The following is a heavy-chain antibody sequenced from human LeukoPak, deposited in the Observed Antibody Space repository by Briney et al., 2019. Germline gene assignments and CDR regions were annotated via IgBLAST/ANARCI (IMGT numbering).Heavy chain of an antibody. CDR2: INPSGGSN. Sequence: ASVKVSCKASGYTFTNYYIHWMRQAPGQGLEWMGIINPSGGSNSNAQNFQGRVTMTRDTSKKQFSLKLSSATAADTAVYYCARVLDLSKRGLDAFDIWGQGTMVTVSS. V-gene: IGHV1-46*01. CDR1: GYTFTNYY. J-gene: IGHJ3*02. CDR3: ARVLDLSKRGLDAFDI. D-gene: IGHD3-16*01.